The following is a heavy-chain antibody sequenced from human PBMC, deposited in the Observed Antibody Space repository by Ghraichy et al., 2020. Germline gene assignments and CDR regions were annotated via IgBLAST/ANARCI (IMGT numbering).Heavy chain of an antibody. V-gene: IGHV3-23*01. CDR2: INDRGVST. J-gene: IGHJ4*02. D-gene: IGHD3-16*01. CDR3: AKDPPLFGGDPYYFDF. Sequence: GGSLRLSCLVSGITFSDYAMGWVRQAPGKGLEWVSSINDRGVSTYYADSVKGRFTISRDNSGNTLYLQMNSLRAEDTAVYYCAKDPPLFGGDPYYFDFWGQGTLVTVSA. CDR1: GITFSDYA.